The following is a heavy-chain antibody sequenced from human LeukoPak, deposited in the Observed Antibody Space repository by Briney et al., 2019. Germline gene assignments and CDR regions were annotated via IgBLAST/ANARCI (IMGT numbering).Heavy chain of an antibody. CDR3: ARGPYSSSWYIDY. J-gene: IGHJ4*02. D-gene: IGHD6-13*01. CDR1: GYSFTCYD. Sequence: SVYVTCKASGYSFTCYDFNRVWHPNAPGLERMGWMNPNSGNTGYAQKFQGRVTMTRNTSISTAYMELSSLRSEDTAVYYCARGPYSSSWYIDYWGQGNLVTVSS. V-gene: IGHV1-8*01. CDR2: MNPNSGNT.